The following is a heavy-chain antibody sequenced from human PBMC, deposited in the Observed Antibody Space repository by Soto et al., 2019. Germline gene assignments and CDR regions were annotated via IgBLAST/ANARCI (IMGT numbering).Heavy chain of an antibody. J-gene: IGHJ4*02. CDR3: VEGQYYFDY. Sequence: QVQLVESGGGVVQPGRSLRLSCAASGFPFSSYGMHWVREAPGKGLEWVAVISYDGSNKYYADSVKGRFTISRDNSASTLYLQMNSQRPEDTALYYCVEGQYYFDYRGQGTLVTVSP. CDR1: GFPFSSYG. CDR2: ISYDGSNK. V-gene: IGHV3-30*03.